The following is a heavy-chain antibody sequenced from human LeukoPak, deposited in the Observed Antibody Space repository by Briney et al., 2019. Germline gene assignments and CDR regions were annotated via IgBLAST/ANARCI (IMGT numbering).Heavy chain of an antibody. CDR1: GFTFSSYW. Sequence: TGGSLRLSCAASGFTFSSYWMHWVRQAPGKGLVWVSRINSDGSSTSYADSVKGRFTISRDNAKNTLYLQMNSLRAEDTAVCYCARGGSAVAGRSVDYWGQGTLVTVSS. J-gene: IGHJ4*02. CDR2: INSDGSST. CDR3: ARGGSAVAGRSVDY. V-gene: IGHV3-74*01. D-gene: IGHD6-19*01.